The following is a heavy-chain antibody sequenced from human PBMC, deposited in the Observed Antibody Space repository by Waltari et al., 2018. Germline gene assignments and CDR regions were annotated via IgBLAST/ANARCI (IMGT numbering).Heavy chain of an antibody. J-gene: IGHJ6*02. Sequence: QVQLVQSGAEVKKPGSSVKVSCKASGGTFSSYAISWVRQAPGQGLEWMGGIIPIFGTANYAQKFQGRVTITADESTSTAYMELSSLRSEDTAVYYCARVNTAMARKKGPNYYYYGMDVWGQGTTVTVSS. D-gene: IGHD5-18*01. CDR2: IIPIFGTA. CDR3: ARVNTAMARKKGPNYYYYGMDV. CDR1: GGTFSSYA. V-gene: IGHV1-69*01.